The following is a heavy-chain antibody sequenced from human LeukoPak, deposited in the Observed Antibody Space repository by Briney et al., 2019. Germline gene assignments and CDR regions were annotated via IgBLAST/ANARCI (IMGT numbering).Heavy chain of an antibody. Sequence: ASVKVSCKASGYTFTSYGISWVRQAPGQGLEWMGWISAYNGNTNYAQKPQGRVTMTTDTSTSTAYMELRSLRSDDTAVYYCARSPAVVPAAMNWFDPWGQGTLVTVSS. D-gene: IGHD2-2*01. CDR1: GYTFTSYG. CDR3: ARSPAVVPAAMNWFDP. J-gene: IGHJ5*02. V-gene: IGHV1-18*01. CDR2: ISAYNGNT.